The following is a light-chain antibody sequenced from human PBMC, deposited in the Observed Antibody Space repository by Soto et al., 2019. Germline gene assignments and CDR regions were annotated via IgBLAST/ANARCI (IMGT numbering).Light chain of an antibody. Sequence: EVVLTQSPATLSLSPGERATLSCRASQSVSSTYLAWYQQKPGQAPRPLIYGASKRAPGVSARFSGSGSGTDFTLTISSLQSEDFAVYYCQQYNYWPPITFGQGTRLEIK. CDR1: QSVSSTY. CDR2: GAS. V-gene: IGKV3D-15*01. CDR3: QQYNYWPPIT. J-gene: IGKJ5*01.